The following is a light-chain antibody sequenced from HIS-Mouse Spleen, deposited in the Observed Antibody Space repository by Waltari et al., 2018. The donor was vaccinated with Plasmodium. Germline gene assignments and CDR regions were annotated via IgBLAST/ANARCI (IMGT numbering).Light chain of an antibody. CDR2: AAS. V-gene: IGKV1-39*01. CDR3: QQSYSTPPT. Sequence: DIQMTQSPSSLSASVGDRVTITCRASQSISSYLNWYQQKPGKAPKLLIYAASSLQSGVPSRFSDSRSGTDVTLTISSLQTEDFATYYCQQSYSTPPTFGGGTKVEIK. CDR1: QSISSY. J-gene: IGKJ4*01.